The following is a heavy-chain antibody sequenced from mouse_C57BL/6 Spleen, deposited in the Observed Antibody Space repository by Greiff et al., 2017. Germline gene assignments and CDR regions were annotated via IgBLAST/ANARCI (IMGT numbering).Heavy chain of an antibody. CDR3: TRGDYDAWFAY. Sequence: EVQRVESGEGLVKPGGSLKLSCAASGFTFSSYAMSWVRQTPEKRLEWVAYISSGGDYIYYADTVKGRFTISRDNARNTLYLQMSSLKSEDTAMYYCTRGDYDAWFAYWGQGTLVTVSA. CDR1: GFTFSSYA. CDR2: ISSGGDYI. J-gene: IGHJ3*01. V-gene: IGHV5-9-1*02. D-gene: IGHD2-4*01.